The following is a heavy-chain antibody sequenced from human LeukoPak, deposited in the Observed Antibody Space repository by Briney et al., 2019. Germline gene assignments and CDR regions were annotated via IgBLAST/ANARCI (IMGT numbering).Heavy chain of an antibody. J-gene: IGHJ2*01. Sequence: SQTLSLTCAVSGGSISSGGYSWSWVRQPPGKGLEWTGYIYHSGSTYYNPSLKSRVTISVDRSKNQFSLKLSSVTAADTAVYYCARGDSGSYYYWYFDLWGRGTLVTVSS. CDR3: ARGDSGSYYYWYFDL. D-gene: IGHD1-26*01. V-gene: IGHV4-30-2*01. CDR2: IYHSGST. CDR1: GGSISSGGYS.